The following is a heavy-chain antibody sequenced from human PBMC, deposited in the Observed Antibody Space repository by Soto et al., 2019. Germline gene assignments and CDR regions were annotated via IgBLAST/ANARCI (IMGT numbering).Heavy chain of an antibody. CDR1: VFSISSGFY. CDR3: ARGMNPQDY. D-gene: IGHD6-13*01. CDR2: IYHSGTT. Sequence: PSETLSLTCNVSVFSISSGFYWGWVRQPPGKGLEWIGAIYHSGTTYFNPSLKSRVTMAIDTSKNQFSLSLASVAAADTAMYYCARGMNPQDYWGQGTLVTVSS. J-gene: IGHJ4*02. V-gene: IGHV4-38-2*02.